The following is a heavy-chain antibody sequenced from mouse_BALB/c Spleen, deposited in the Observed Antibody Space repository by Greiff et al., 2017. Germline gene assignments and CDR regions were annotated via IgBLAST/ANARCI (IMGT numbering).Heavy chain of an antibody. V-gene: IGHV14-1*02. CDR1: GFNIKDYY. D-gene: IGHD2-3*01. Sequence: EVQLQQSGAELVRPGALVKLSCKASGFNIKDYYMHWVKQRPEQGLEWIGWIDPENGNTIYDPKFQGKASITADTSSNTAYLQLSSLTSEDTAVYYCARRWSDYAMDDWGQGTSVTVSS. CDR3: ARRWSDYAMDD. J-gene: IGHJ4*01. CDR2: IDPENGNT.